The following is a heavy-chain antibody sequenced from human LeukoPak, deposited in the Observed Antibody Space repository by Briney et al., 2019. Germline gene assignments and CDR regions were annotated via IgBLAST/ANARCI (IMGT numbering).Heavy chain of an antibody. V-gene: IGHV3-23*01. CDR2: ISGDAGRT. CDR3: AKADDVLIAVAGLFDY. CDR1: GFTLSSYG. J-gene: IGHJ4*02. Sequence: GGSLRLSCAASGFTLSSYGTNWVRQAPGKGLGWVSGISGDAGRTYYADSVKGRFTIYRDNSKKTLYLHMNSLRAEDTAVYHCAKADDVLIAVAGLFDYWGQGTLVTVSS. D-gene: IGHD6-19*01.